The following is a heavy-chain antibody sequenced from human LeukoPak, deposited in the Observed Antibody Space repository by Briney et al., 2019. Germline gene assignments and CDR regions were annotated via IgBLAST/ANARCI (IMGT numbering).Heavy chain of an antibody. V-gene: IGHV1-46*01. CDR1: GYTFTSYY. J-gene: IGHJ4*02. CDR3: ARAPSVERHPDY. CDR2: INPSGGST. D-gene: IGHD1-1*01. Sequence: ASVKVSCKASGYTFTSYYMHWVRQAPGQGLEWMGIINPSGGSTSYAQKFQGRVTMTRDTSTSTVYMELSSPRSEDTAVYYCARAPSVERHPDYWGQGTLVTVSS.